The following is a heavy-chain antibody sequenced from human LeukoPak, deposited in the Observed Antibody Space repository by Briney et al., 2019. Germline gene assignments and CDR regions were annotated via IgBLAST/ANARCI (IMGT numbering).Heavy chain of an antibody. CDR3: ARAPGYYDSSGYLTYYFDY. D-gene: IGHD3-22*01. Sequence: PSETLSLTCAVYGGSFSGYYWSWIRQPPGKGLEWIGEINHSGSTNYNPSLKSRVTISVDTSKNQFSLKLSSVTAADTAVYYCARAPGYYDSSGYLTYYFDYWGQGTLVTVSS. CDR2: INHSGST. J-gene: IGHJ4*02. CDR1: GGSFSGYY. V-gene: IGHV4-34*01.